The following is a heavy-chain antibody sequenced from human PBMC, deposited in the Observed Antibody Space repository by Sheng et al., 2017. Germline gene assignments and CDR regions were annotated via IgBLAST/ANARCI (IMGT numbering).Heavy chain of an antibody. Sequence: QVQLQQWGAGLSKPSETLSLTCAVYGGSFSGYYWSWIRQPPGKGLEWIGEINHSGSTNYNPSLKSRVTISVDTSKNQFSLKLSSVTAADTAVYYCARQFREYYDFWSGYYYYYYMDVWGKGTTVTVSS. V-gene: IGHV4-34*01. D-gene: IGHD3-3*01. CDR3: ARQFREYYDFWSGYYYYYYMDV. CDR1: GGSFSGYY. J-gene: IGHJ6*03. CDR2: INHSGST.